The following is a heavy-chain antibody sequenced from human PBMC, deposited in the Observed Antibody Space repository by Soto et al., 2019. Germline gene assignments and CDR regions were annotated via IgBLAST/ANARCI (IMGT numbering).Heavy chain of an antibody. CDR1: GYTFTNFG. V-gene: IGHV1-18*01. CDR3: ATDLEGYYDSTRWFGP. J-gene: IGHJ5*02. D-gene: IGHD3-22*01. CDR2: ISAYNGNT. Sequence: ASVKVSCKASGYTFTNFGISWVRQAPGQGLEWMGWISAYNGNTNYAQKLQGRVTMTTDTSTSTAYMELRSLRSDDTAVYYCATDLEGYYDSTRWFGPWGQGTLVTVSS.